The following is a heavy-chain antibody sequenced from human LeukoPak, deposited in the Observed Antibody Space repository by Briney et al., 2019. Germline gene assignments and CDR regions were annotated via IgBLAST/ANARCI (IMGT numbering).Heavy chain of an antibody. J-gene: IGHJ6*03. D-gene: IGHD6-13*01. CDR3: ARDGIAAAGPPYYYYYYMDV. CDR2: ISYDGSNK. V-gene: IGHV3-30*01. CDR1: GFTFSSYA. Sequence: GGSLRLSCAASGFTFSSYAMHWVRQAPGKGLEWVAVISYDGSNKYYADSVKGRFTISRDNSKNTLHLQMNSLRAEDTAVYYCARDGIAAAGPPYYYYYYMDVWGKGTTVTVSS.